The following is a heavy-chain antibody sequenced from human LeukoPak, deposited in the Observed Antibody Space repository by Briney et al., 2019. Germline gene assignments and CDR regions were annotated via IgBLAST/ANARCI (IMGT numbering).Heavy chain of an antibody. V-gene: IGHV1-46*01. CDR2: IDPSGGST. J-gene: IGHJ4*02. CDR3: AREAGDSDY. Sequence: GASVKVSCKASGYTFTSYYVHWVRQAPGQGLEWLGFIDPSGGSTTYAQNFRGRVTLTRDTSSTTLYMELSSLTSEDTAVYYCAREAGDSDYWGQGTLVTVSS. CDR1: GYTFTSYY. D-gene: IGHD6-13*01.